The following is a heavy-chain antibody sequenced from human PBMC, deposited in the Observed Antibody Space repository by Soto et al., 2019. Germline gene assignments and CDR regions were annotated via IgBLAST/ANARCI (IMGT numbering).Heavy chain of an antibody. CDR2: ISYDGSNK. CDR3: ARDAYSGSYYFFGYFQH. CDR1: GFTFSSYA. J-gene: IGHJ1*01. D-gene: IGHD1-26*01. Sequence: PGGSLRLSCAASGFTFSSYAMHWVRQAPGKGLEWVAVISYDGSNKYYADSVKGRFTISRDNSKNTLYLQMNSLRAEDTAVYYCARDAYSGSYYFFGYFQHWGQGPLVTVSS. V-gene: IGHV3-30-3*01.